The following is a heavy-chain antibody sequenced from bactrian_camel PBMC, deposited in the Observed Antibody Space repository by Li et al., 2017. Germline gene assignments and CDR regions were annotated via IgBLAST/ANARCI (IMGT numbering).Heavy chain of an antibody. CDR2: LWIGGATT. J-gene: IGHJ6*01. V-gene: IGHV3S53*01. Sequence: VQLVESGGGSVQAGGSLRLSCAASGDRGMLPFMGWFRQTPGKDREGLAVLWIGGATTTYADSVKGRFTITRDKAKDLVYLQMNGLKPEDTGMYYCAARGPYCYTKLSVRDFTYWGQGTQVTVS. D-gene: IGHD2*01. CDR3: AARGPYCYTKLSVRDFTY. CDR1: GDRGMLPF.